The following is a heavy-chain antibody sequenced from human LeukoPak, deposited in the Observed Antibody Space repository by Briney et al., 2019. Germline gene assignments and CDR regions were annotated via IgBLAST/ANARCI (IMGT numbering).Heavy chain of an antibody. V-gene: IGHV4-39*01. Sequence: PSETLSLTCTVSGDSISSSTYYWGWIRQPPGKGLEWIGSIYYSGTANYNPSLKSRVTISADTSKNQFSLKLTSVTAAVTAVYYCARRGKMATINWFDPWGQGTLVTVSS. J-gene: IGHJ5*02. CDR3: ARRGKMATINWFDP. D-gene: IGHD5-24*01. CDR1: GDSISSSTYY. CDR2: IYYSGTA.